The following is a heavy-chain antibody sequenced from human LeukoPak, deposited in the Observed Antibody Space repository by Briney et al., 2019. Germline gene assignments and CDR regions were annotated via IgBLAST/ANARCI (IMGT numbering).Heavy chain of an antibody. V-gene: IGHV4-59*01. CDR1: GGSISRYY. J-gene: IGHJ5*02. CDR3: ARGDNWFDP. Sequence: SETLSLTCTVSGGSISRYYWSWIRQPPGKGLEWIGYIFYSGSTNYNPSLKSRVTISVDTSKTQFSLKLSSVTAADTAVYYCARGDNWFDPWGQGTLVTVSS. CDR2: IFYSGST.